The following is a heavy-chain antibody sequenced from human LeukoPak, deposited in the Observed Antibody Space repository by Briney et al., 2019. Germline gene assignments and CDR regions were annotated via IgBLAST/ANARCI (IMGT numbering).Heavy chain of an antibody. D-gene: IGHD5-12*01. CDR2: MSGSSGST. CDR3: AKVRVGTSDCFDY. J-gene: IGHJ4*02. Sequence: GGSLRLSCAASGFTFSSYAMSWVRQAPGKGLEWVSAMSGSSGSTYYADSVKGRFTISRDNSKNTLYLQMNSLRAEDSALYYCAKVRVGTSDCFDYWGQGTLVTVSS. CDR1: GFTFSSYA. V-gene: IGHV3-23*01.